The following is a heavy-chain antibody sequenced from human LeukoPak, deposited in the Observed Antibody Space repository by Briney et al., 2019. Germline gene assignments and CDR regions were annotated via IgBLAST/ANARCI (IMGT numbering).Heavy chain of an antibody. Sequence: SETLSLTCTVSGGSISSHYWSWIRQPPGKGLEWIGYIYYSGSTNYNPSLKSRVTISVDTSKDQFSLKLSSVTAADTAVYYCVRGRDIVVVPAAMNDYWGQGTLVTVSS. J-gene: IGHJ4*02. D-gene: IGHD2-2*01. V-gene: IGHV4-59*11. CDR2: IYYSGST. CDR1: GGSISSHY. CDR3: VRGRDIVVVPAAMNDY.